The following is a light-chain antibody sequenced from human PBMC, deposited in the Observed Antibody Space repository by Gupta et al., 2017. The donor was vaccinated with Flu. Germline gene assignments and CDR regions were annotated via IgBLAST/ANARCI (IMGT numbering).Light chain of an antibody. CDR1: KLGDKS. V-gene: IGLV3-1*01. CDR2: LDS. CDR3: QAWDTSTAV. J-gene: IGLJ3*02. Sequence: SQGQTASITCSGDKLGDKSVSWYQQKPGQSPGRAIYLDSKRPSGIPERFSGSNSGNTATLTISGTQAMDEADYYCQAWDTSTAVFGGGTKLTVL.